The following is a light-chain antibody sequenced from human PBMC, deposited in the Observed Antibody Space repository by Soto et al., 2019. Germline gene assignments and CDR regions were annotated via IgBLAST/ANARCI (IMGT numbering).Light chain of an antibody. Sequence: EIVLTQSPGTLSLSPGERATLSCRASQSVSSSYLAWYQQKPGQAPRRLIYGASSRATGIPDRFSGSGSGTGFTLTISRLEPEDFAVYYCQQYGSSPPWTFGQGTKVEIK. CDR3: QQYGSSPPWT. CDR1: QSVSSSY. V-gene: IGKV3-20*01. J-gene: IGKJ1*01. CDR2: GAS.